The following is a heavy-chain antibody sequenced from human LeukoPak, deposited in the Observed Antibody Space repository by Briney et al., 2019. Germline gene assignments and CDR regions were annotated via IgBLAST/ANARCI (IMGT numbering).Heavy chain of an antibody. Sequence: GASVKVSCKASGYTFTSYYMHWVRQAPGQGLEWMGIINPSGGSTSYAQKFQGRVTMTRDTSISTAYMELSRLRSDDTAVYYCAAAPVAGYYWGQGTLVTVSS. CDR3: AAAPVAGYY. V-gene: IGHV1-46*01. CDR2: INPSGGST. D-gene: IGHD6-19*01. CDR1: GYTFTSYY. J-gene: IGHJ4*02.